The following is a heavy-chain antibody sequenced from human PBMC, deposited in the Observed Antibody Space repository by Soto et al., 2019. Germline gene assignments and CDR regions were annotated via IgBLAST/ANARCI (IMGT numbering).Heavy chain of an antibody. J-gene: IGHJ3*02. CDR2: IYYSGST. CDR3: ARDWGSGSYLAFDI. CDR1: GGSISSGGYY. Sequence: SENRSLTCTVSGGSISSGGYYWSWIRQHPGKGLERIGYIYYSGSTYYNPSLKSRVTISVDTSKNQFSLKLSSVTAADTAVYYCARDWGSGSYLAFDIWGQGTMVT. D-gene: IGHD3-10*01. V-gene: IGHV4-31*03.